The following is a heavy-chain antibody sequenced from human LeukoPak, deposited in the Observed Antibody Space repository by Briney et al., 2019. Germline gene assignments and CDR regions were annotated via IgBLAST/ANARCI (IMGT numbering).Heavy chain of an antibody. Sequence: EASVKVSCKASGGTFSSYAISWVRQAPGQGLERMGWINPKSGGTSYAEKFQGRVTMTRDTSISAAYMELSSLRSEDTAVYYCARDPPDTMVRGVNLPNWYFDLWGRGTLVTVSS. J-gene: IGHJ2*01. CDR2: INPKSGGT. V-gene: IGHV1-2*02. CDR3: ARDPPDTMVRGVNLPNWYFDL. CDR1: GGTFSSYA. D-gene: IGHD3-10*01.